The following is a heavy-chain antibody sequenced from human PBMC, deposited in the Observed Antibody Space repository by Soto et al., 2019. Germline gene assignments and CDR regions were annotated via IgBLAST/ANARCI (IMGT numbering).Heavy chain of an antibody. V-gene: IGHV3-11*01. CDR2: ISSSGTTI. Sequence: QVHLVESGGSLVKPGGSLRLSCAASGFTFSDYYMSWIRQAPGKGLECVSYISSSGTTIYNADSVKGRFTISRDNAKNSLYLQMNSLGAGDTAVYYCARVHLGALGYCSSTSCYMFDYWGQGSLVSVSS. D-gene: IGHD2-2*02. CDR1: GFTFSDYY. CDR3: ARVHLGALGYCSSTSCYMFDY. J-gene: IGHJ4*02.